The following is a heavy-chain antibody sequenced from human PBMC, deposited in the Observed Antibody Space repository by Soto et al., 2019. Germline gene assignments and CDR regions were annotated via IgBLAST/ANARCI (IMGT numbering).Heavy chain of an antibody. Sequence: HPGGSLRLSCTFSGFTSDDFALTWVRQAPGKGLEWLGLVRSKTYDGAAEYAASVKGGFTISRDESTSTAFLQMNRLKTEDTAVYYCTRDGDFYGFDVWGQGTTVTVSS. CDR1: GFTSDDFA. J-gene: IGHJ6*02. CDR3: TRDGDFYGFDV. D-gene: IGHD3-3*01. V-gene: IGHV3-49*04. CDR2: VRSKTYDGAA.